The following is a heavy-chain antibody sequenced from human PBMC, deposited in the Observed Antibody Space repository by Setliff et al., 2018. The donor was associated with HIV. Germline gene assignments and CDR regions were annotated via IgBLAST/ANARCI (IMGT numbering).Heavy chain of an antibody. V-gene: IGHV4-38-2*01. CDR1: GFSISSRYY. J-gene: IGHJ4*02. D-gene: IGHD5-12*01. CDR3: ARGKGEERWLRIDY. CDR2: INHSGST. Sequence: SETLSLTCDVSGFSISSRYYWGWIRQPPGNGLEWIGSINHSGSTSYSPSLKSRVTMSIDTSKNQFSLKLTSVTAADTAVYYCARGKGEERWLRIDYWGQGTLVTVSS.